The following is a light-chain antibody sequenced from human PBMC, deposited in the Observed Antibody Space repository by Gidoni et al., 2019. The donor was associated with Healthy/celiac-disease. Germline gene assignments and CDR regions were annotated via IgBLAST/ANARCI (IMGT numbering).Light chain of an antibody. CDR1: QSLLHSNGYNY. V-gene: IGKV2-28*01. J-gene: IGKJ4*01. Sequence: DMVMTQSPLSLPVTPGEPASISCRSSQSLLHSNGYNYVDLYLQQPGQSPQLLFYFGPNGASGVPGRCSGSGSGVVFTMKISRVVAEDVGVYYWMQALQPPLTFGGGTKVEIK. CDR2: FGP. CDR3: MQALQPPLT.